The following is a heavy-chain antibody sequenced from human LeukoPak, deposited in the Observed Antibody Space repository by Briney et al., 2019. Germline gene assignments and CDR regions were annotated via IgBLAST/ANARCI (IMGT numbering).Heavy chain of an antibody. J-gene: IGHJ3*02. CDR3: ARGGYSGNELDSDAFDM. CDR1: GFTFSNYG. D-gene: IGHD5-12*01. CDR2: TWYDGSNE. Sequence: PGRSLRLSCAAPGFTFSNYGMHWVRKAPGKGLGRESLTWYDGSNETYGDSVMGRFTISTDNTKNTLFLQMISLRAEETAVYYCARGGYSGNELDSDAFDMWGQGTMVTVSS. V-gene: IGHV3-33*01.